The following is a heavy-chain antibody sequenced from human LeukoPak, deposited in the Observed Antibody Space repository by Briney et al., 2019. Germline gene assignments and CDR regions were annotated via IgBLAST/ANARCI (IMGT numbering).Heavy chain of an antibody. J-gene: IGHJ4*02. CDR3: AGYCSSTSCYRGEDY. CDR1: GYSISSGYY. D-gene: IGHD2-2*01. CDR2: IYHSGST. Sequence: PSETLSLTCAVSGYSISSGYYWGWSRQPPGKGLEWIGSIYHSGSTYYNPSLKSRVTISVDTSKNQFSLKLSSVTAADTAVYYCAGYCSSTSCYRGEDYWGQGTLVTVSS. V-gene: IGHV4-38-2*01.